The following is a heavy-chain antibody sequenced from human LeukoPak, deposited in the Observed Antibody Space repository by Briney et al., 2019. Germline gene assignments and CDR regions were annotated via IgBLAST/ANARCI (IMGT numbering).Heavy chain of an antibody. Sequence: GGSLRLSCAASGFTFSSYAINWVRQAPGKGLEWVSTISGSGAYTYYADSVKGRFTISRDNSKYTHYLQMNSLRADDTAVYYCAKTPQYYDSSGYNYNFDYWGQGTLVTVSS. V-gene: IGHV3-23*01. CDR1: GFTFSSYA. CDR2: ISGSGAYT. J-gene: IGHJ4*02. CDR3: AKTPQYYDSSGYNYNFDY. D-gene: IGHD3-22*01.